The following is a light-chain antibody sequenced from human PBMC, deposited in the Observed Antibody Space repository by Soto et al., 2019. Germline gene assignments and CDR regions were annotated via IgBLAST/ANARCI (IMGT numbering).Light chain of an antibody. CDR2: TAS. Sequence: DIQMTQSPSSLSASVGDRVTITCRASQFISGYLNWYQQKPGKAPKLLINTASTLQSGVPSRFSGSGSGTDFTLSITSLQSDDFGTYWCQQSYDYPWTFGQGTNVEVK. V-gene: IGKV1-39*01. CDR1: QFISGY. J-gene: IGKJ1*01. CDR3: QQSYDYPWT.